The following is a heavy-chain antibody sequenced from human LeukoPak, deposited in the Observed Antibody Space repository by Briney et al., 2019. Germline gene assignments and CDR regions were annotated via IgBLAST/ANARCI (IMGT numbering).Heavy chain of an antibody. J-gene: IGHJ6*03. Sequence: GGSLRLSCAASGFTFSSYGMHWVRQAPGKGLEWVANINQDGSEKYYVDSVKGRFTISRDNAKNSLSLQMNSLRADDTTLYYCARGYNYGAYYYYMDVWGKGTTVTISS. D-gene: IGHD1-1*01. CDR2: INQDGSEK. V-gene: IGHV3-7*01. CDR1: GFTFSSYG. CDR3: ARGYNYGAYYYYMDV.